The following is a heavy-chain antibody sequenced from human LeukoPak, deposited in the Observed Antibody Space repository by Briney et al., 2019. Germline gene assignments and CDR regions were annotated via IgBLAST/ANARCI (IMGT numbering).Heavy chain of an antibody. CDR3: AKVGYSSSSDY. CDR2: IYPGDSDT. Sequence: GESLQTSCKGSGYSFTTYWIGWVRQMPGKGLEWMGIIYPGDSDTRYSPSFQGQVTISADKSISTAYLQWSSLKASDTAMYYCAKVGYSSSSDYWGQGTLVTVSS. D-gene: IGHD6-6*01. V-gene: IGHV5-51*01. CDR1: GYSFTTYW. J-gene: IGHJ4*02.